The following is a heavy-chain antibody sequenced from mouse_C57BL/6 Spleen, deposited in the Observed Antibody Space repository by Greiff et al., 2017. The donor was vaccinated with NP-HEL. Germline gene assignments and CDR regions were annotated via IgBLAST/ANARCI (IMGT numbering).Heavy chain of an antibody. Sequence: EVQLMESGGGLVKPGGSLKLSCAASGFTFSDYGMHWVRQAPEKGLEWVAYISSGSSTIYYADTVKGRFTISRDNAKNTLFLQMTSLRSEDTAMYYCARLATVVAHWYFDVWGTGTTVTVSS. CDR3: ARLATVVAHWYFDV. CDR1: GFTFSDYG. V-gene: IGHV5-17*01. D-gene: IGHD1-1*01. J-gene: IGHJ1*03. CDR2: ISSGSSTI.